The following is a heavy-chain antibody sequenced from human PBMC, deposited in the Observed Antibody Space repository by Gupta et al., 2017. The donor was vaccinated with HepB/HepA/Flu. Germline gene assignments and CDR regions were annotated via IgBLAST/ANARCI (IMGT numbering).Heavy chain of an antibody. J-gene: IGHJ4*02. D-gene: IGHD3-3*02. CDR3: ASDIRGSLVDY. Sequence: QVQLVQSGAEVKKPGASLKVSCKASGYTFTTYAMHWVRQAPGQRLEWMGWINAGNGNTKYTQKFQGRVTITRDTSASTAYMVLRSLRSEDTAVYYCASDIRGSLVDYWGQGALVTVSS. V-gene: IGHV1-3*01. CDR1: GYTFTTYA. CDR2: INAGNGNT.